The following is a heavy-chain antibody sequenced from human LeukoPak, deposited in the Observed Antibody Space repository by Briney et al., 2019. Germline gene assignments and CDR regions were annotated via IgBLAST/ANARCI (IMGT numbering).Heavy chain of an antibody. CDR1: GFTFSSYA. CDR3: AKVLNYYDSSGYPWYFDY. D-gene: IGHD3-22*01. J-gene: IGHJ4*02. V-gene: IGHV3-23*01. CDR2: ISGSGGST. Sequence: PGGSLRLSSAASGFTFSSYAMSWVRQAPGKGLEWVSAISGSGGSTYYADSVKGRFTISRDNSKNTLYLQMNSLRAEDTAVYYCAKVLNYYDSSGYPWYFDYWGQGTLVTVSS.